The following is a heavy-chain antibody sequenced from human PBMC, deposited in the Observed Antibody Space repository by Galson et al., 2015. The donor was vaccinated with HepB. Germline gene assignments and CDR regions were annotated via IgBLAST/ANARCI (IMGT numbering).Heavy chain of an antibody. CDR3: ARDLMPNSSAWYDHDAFDI. CDR1: GFTFSSYG. D-gene: IGHD6-19*01. Sequence: SLRLSCAASGFTFSSYGMHWVRQAPGKGLEWVAVIWYDGSDKYYADSVKGRFTISRDNSKNTLYLQMNSLRAEDTAVYYCARDLMPNSSAWYDHDAFDIWGQGTMVTVSS. V-gene: IGHV3-33*08. J-gene: IGHJ3*02. CDR2: IWYDGSDK.